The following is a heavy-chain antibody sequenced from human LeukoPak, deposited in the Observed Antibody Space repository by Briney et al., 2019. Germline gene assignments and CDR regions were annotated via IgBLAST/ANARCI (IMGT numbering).Heavy chain of an antibody. J-gene: IGHJ6*02. V-gene: IGHV4-59*01. CDR3: ARDIPTSGYGMDV. D-gene: IGHD3-3*01. Sequence: SETLSLTFTVSGGSISSYYWSWIRQPPGKGLEWIGYIYYSGSTNYNPSLKSRVTISVDTSKNQFSLKLSSVAAADTAVYYCARDIPTSGYGMDVWGQGTTVTVSS. CDR1: GGSISSYY. CDR2: IYYSGST.